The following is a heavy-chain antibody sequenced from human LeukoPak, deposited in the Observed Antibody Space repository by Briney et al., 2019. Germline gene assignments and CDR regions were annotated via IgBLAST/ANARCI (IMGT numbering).Heavy chain of an antibody. J-gene: IGHJ4*02. Sequence: GESLKISCKGSGYDFSTYWIGWVRQTPGKGLEWMGIIYPGDSDTRYSPSFQGQVTISADKSISTAYLQWSSLEASDTAMYYCARQYSSSWYYFDPFDYWGQGTLVTVSS. D-gene: IGHD6-13*01. CDR3: ARQYSSSWYYFDPFDY. CDR1: GYDFSTYW. V-gene: IGHV5-51*01. CDR2: IYPGDSDT.